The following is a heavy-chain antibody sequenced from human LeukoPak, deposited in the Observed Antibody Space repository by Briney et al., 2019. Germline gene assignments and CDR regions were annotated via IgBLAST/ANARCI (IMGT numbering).Heavy chain of an antibody. CDR2: IYYSGST. J-gene: IGHJ5*02. Sequence: SETLSLTCTVSGGSISSYYWSWIRQPPGKGLKWIGYIYYSGSTNYNPSLKSRVTISVDTSKNQFSLKLSSVTAADTAVYYCARAVGYSYPNWFDPWGQGTLVTVSS. CDR1: GGSISSYY. D-gene: IGHD5-18*01. V-gene: IGHV4-59*08. CDR3: ARAVGYSYPNWFDP.